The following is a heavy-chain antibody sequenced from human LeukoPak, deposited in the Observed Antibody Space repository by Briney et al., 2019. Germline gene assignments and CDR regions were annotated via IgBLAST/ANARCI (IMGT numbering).Heavy chain of an antibody. CDR2: IIPIFGTA. CDR1: GGTFSSYA. Sequence: GASVKVSCKASGGTFSSYAISWVRQAPGQGPEWMGGIIPIFGTANYAQKFQGRVTITADKSTSTAYMELSSLRSEDTAVYYCARGDILTGYYFDYWGQGTLVTVSS. J-gene: IGHJ4*02. CDR3: ARGDILTGYYFDY. D-gene: IGHD3-9*01. V-gene: IGHV1-69*06.